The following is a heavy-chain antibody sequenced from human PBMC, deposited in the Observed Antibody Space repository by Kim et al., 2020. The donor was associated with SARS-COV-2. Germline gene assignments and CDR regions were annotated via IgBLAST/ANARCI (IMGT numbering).Heavy chain of an antibody. Sequence: GGSLRLSCTASGFTFGAYSIHWVRQAPGEGLAWVATISSDVSHQYYADSVKGRFTISRDNSRNTLYLQMSRLQPEDTAVYSCVRDRLPAPGIFEFDLWGRGTLVTVSS. D-gene: IGHD6-13*01. CDR2: ISSDVSHQ. CDR3: VRDRLPAPGIFEFDL. J-gene: IGHJ2*01. V-gene: IGHV3-30*04. CDR1: GFTFGAYS.